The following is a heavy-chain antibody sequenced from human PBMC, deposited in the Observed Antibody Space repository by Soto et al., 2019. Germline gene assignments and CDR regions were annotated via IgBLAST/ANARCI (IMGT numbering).Heavy chain of an antibody. CDR1: GGSISSGDYY. V-gene: IGHV4-30-4*01. D-gene: IGHD3-22*01. J-gene: IGHJ5*02. CDR3: AIEIRSSGYYHVSLGWFDP. CDR2: IYYSGST. Sequence: PSETLSLTCTVSGGSISSGDYYWSWIRQPPGKGLEWIGYIYYSGSTYYNPSLKSRVTISVDTSKTQFSLKLSSVTAADTAVYYCAIEIRSSGYYHVSLGWFDPWGQGTLVTVSS.